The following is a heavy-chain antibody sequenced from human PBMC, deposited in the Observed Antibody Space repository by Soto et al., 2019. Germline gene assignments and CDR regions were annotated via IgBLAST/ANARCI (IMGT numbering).Heavy chain of an antibody. Sequence: EVQLVESGGGLVEPGGSLRLSCAASGFTFSSYSMNWVRQAPGKGLEWVSSISSSSSYIYYADSVKGRFTISRDNAKNSLYLQMNSLRAEDTAVYYCARDRVDIVVVPAAIRAFDIWGQGTMVTVSS. J-gene: IGHJ3*02. D-gene: IGHD2-2*02. CDR1: GFTFSSYS. CDR3: ARDRVDIVVVPAAIRAFDI. CDR2: ISSSSSYI. V-gene: IGHV3-21*01.